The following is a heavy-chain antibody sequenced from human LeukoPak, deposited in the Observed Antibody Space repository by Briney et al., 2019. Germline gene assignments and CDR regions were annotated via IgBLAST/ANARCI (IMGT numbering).Heavy chain of an antibody. J-gene: IGHJ4*02. V-gene: IGHV3-7*01. CDR2: IKQDGSEK. Sequence: PGGSLRLSCAASGFTFSSYSMNWVRQAPGKGLEWVANIKQDGSEKYYVDSVKGRFTISRDNAKNSLYLQMNSLRAEDTAVYYCARIRPPYGDYTDWGQGTLVTVSS. D-gene: IGHD4-17*01. CDR1: GFTFSSYS. CDR3: ARIRPPYGDYTD.